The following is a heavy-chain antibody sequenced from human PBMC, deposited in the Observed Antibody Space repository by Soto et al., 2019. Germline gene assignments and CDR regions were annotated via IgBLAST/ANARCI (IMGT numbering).Heavy chain of an antibody. CDR2: IKSKTDGGTT. CDR1: GFTFSNAW. Sequence: GGSLRLSCAASGFTFSNAWMSWVRQAPGKGLEWVGRIKSKTDGGTTDYAAPVKGRFTISRDDSKNTLYLQMNSLKTEDTAVYYCTTDSPLLGYCSGGSCYWFDPWGQGTLVTVSS. J-gene: IGHJ5*02. V-gene: IGHV3-15*01. CDR3: TTDSPLLGYCSGGSCYWFDP. D-gene: IGHD2-15*01.